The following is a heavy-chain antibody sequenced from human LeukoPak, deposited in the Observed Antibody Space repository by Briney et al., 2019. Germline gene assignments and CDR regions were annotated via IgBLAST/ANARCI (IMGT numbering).Heavy chain of an antibody. Sequence: GGSLRLSCAASGFTFSSYSMNWVRQAPGKGLEWISYISSSSSSSSRTIYYSDSVKGRFTISRDNAKNSLYLQMNSLRAEDTAVYYCARDSLVRGVIITGLFGYWGQGTLVTVSS. CDR1: GFTFSSYS. V-gene: IGHV3-48*04. CDR2: ISSSSSSSSRTI. J-gene: IGHJ4*02. D-gene: IGHD3-10*01. CDR3: ARDSLVRGVIITGLFGY.